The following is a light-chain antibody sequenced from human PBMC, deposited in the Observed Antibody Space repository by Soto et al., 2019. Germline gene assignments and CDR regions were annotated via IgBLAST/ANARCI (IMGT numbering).Light chain of an antibody. Sequence: QSALTQPASVSGSPGQSITIFCTGTSRDVGNYNLASWYQHRPGEAPQLIIYEGDKRPSGVSHRFSTSKSGNTASLTISELQAEDEADYYCCSYAGGNTYVFGTGTKVTVL. CDR3: CSYAGGNTYV. CDR1: SRDVGNYNL. V-gene: IGLV2-23*01. J-gene: IGLJ1*01. CDR2: EGD.